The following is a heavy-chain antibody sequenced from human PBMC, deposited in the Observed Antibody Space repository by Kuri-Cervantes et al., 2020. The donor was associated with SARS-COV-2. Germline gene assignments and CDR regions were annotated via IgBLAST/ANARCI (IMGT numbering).Heavy chain of an antibody. CDR1: GFTFSSFA. D-gene: IGHD3-10*02. CDR2: ITDEGADT. CDR3: VKCSAASHPCYLDY. V-gene: IGHV3-23*01. Sequence: GESLKISCAGSGFTFSSFAMAWVRQAPGKGLEWISGITDEGADTYFADSVKGRFTISRDNSKYSLTLQMSSLRAEDTAIYYCVKCSAASHPCYLDYWGQGTLVTVSS. J-gene: IGHJ4*03.